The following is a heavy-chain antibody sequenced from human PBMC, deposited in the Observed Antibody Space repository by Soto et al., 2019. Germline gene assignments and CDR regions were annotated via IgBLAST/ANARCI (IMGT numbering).Heavy chain of an antibody. D-gene: IGHD3-22*01. J-gene: IGHJ4*02. V-gene: IGHV5-51*01. CDR1: GYTFTSYW. CDR3: ARQAYHYDTYSFGY. Sequence: EVQLVQSGAEVKKPGESLQISCKASGYTFTSYWIGWVRQMPGKGLEWMGIIYPSNSETRFSPSFQGQVTLSADKSIFTAYLQWSSLKASDTAIYYCARQAYHYDTYSFGYWGQGTLVTVSP. CDR2: IYPSNSET.